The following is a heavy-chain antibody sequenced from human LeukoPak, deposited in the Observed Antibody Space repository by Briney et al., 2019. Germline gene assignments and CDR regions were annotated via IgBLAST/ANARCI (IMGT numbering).Heavy chain of an antibody. Sequence: SETLSLTCAVYGGSFSGYYWSWIRQPPGKGLEWIGEINHSGSTNYNPSLKSRVTISVDTSKNQFSLKLSSVTAADTAVYYCARHPSWFDPWGQGTLVTVSS. J-gene: IGHJ5*02. CDR1: GGSFSGYY. V-gene: IGHV4-34*01. CDR2: INHSGST. CDR3: ARHPSWFDP.